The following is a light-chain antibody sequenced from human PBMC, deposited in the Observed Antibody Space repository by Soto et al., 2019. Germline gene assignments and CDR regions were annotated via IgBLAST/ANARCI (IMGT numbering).Light chain of an antibody. CDR3: QQYNNWPPCA. CDR2: GAS. CDR1: QSVSSN. Sequence: EIVMTQSPATLSVSPGERATLSCRASQSVSSNLAWYQQKPGRAPRLLIYGASNRVTGVPARFSGSGSGTEFTLTISSLQSEDFAVYYCQQYNNWPPCAFGQGTKVEIK. V-gene: IGKV3-15*01. J-gene: IGKJ1*01.